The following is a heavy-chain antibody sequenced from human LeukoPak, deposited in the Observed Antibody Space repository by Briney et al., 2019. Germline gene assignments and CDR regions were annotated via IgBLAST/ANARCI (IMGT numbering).Heavy chain of an antibody. Sequence: GASVKVSCKAPGGTFSSYAISWVRQAPGQGLEWMGGIIPIFGTANYAQKFQGRVTITADESTSTAYMELSSLRSEDTAVYYCAIGFPYCGGDCYTLLDYWGQGTLVTVSS. J-gene: IGHJ4*02. CDR3: AIGFPYCGGDCYTLLDY. CDR1: GGTFSSYA. D-gene: IGHD2-21*01. V-gene: IGHV1-69*13. CDR2: IIPIFGTA.